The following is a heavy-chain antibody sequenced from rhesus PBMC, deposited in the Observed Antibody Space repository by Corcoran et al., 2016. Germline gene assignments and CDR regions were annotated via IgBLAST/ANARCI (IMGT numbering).Heavy chain of an antibody. CDR1: GGSLSRGYG. Sequence: QVQLQESGPGVVKPSETLSLTCAVAGGSLSRGYGWSWSRHPPGQGLEWIGYIYGSSGRPDSNPALQTRVTISKAASNTQFALKLISVTAAGTAVYYGAAKLGKDAFDFWGQGLRVTVSS. CDR3: AAKLGKDAFDF. J-gene: IGHJ3*01. V-gene: IGHV4-127*01. D-gene: IGHD1-1*01. CDR2: IYGSSGRP.